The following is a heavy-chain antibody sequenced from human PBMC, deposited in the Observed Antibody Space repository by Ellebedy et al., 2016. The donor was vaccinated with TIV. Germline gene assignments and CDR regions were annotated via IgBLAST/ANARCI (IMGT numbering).Heavy chain of an antibody. V-gene: IGHV4-4*02. CDR2: IYHSGRS. D-gene: IGHD1-26*01. J-gene: IGHJ4*02. Sequence: MPSETLSLSCAVSGGSTTSSNWWRWVRQPPGHGPQWIRDIYHSGRSNYSPSLTSRVTISVDKSRNQFSLKLSSVTAADTAVYYCARQGIPVGANDYWGQGTLVTVSS. CDR3: ARQGIPVGANDY. CDR1: GGSTTSSNW.